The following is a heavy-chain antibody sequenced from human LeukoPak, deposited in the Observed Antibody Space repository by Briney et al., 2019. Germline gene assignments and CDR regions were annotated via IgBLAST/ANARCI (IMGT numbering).Heavy chain of an antibody. CDR2: IIPIFGTA. CDR3: MVRGVLTFDY. D-gene: IGHD3-10*01. J-gene: IGHJ4*02. CDR1: GGTFSSYA. Sequence: SVKVPCKASGGTFSSYAISWVRQAPGQGLEWMGRIIPIFGTANYAQKFQGRVTITTDESTSTAYMELSSLRSEDTAVYYCMVRGVLTFDYWGQGTLVTVSS. V-gene: IGHV1-69*05.